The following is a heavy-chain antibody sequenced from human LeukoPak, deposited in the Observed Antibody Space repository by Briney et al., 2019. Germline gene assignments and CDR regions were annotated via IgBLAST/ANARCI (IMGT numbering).Heavy chain of an antibody. CDR2: INTDSSDI. V-gene: IGHV3-21*05. D-gene: IGHD2-2*01. CDR3: ARDTFQPGLIDS. Sequence: GGSLRLSCAASGFTFSRYAMNWVRQAPGKGLERVSYINTDSSDIHYADSVKGRFTISRDNARNTLYLQLSSLRAEDSAVYYCARDTFQPGLIDSWGQGTLVTVSS. CDR1: GFTFSRYA. J-gene: IGHJ4*02.